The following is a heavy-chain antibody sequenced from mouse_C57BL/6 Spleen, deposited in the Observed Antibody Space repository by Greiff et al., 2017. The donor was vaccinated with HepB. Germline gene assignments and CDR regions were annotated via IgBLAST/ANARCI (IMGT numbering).Heavy chain of an antibody. V-gene: IGHV6-3*01. Sequence: EVKVVESGGGLVQPGGSMKLSCVASGFTFSNYWMNWVRQSPEKGLEWVAQIRLKSDNYATHYAESVKGRFTISRDDSKSSVYLQMNNLRAEDTGIYYCTTYYYGTFDVWGTGTTVTVSS. J-gene: IGHJ1*03. CDR2: IRLKSDNYAT. CDR1: GFTFSNYW. D-gene: IGHD1-1*01. CDR3: TTYYYGTFDV.